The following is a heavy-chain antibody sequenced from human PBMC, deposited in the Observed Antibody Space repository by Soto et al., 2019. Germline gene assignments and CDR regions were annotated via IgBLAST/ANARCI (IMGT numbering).Heavy chain of an antibody. V-gene: IGHV1-8*01. Sequence: GASVKVSCKASGYTFTSFDINWVRQATGQGLEWMGWMNPNSGHTGYAQKFQGRVTMTRDTSISTAYMELSSLRYEDMAVYYCTRGRNSGDGYNGGGYWGQGTLVTVSS. CDR2: MNPNSGHT. CDR3: TRGRNSGDGYNGGGY. CDR1: GYTFTSFD. D-gene: IGHD1-1*01. J-gene: IGHJ4*02.